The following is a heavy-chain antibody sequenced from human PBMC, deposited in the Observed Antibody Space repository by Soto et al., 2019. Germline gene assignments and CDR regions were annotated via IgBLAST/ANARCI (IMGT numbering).Heavy chain of an antibody. V-gene: IGHV4-59*01. CDR3: ATYYYDSSGWGAFDI. CDR2: IYYSGST. CDR1: GGSISSYY. J-gene: IGHJ3*02. Sequence: NPSETLSLTCTVSGGSISSYYWSWIRQPPGKGLEWIGYIYYSGSTNYNPSLKSRVTISVDTSKNQFSLKLSSVTAADTAVYYCATYYYDSSGWGAFDIWGQGTMVTVSS. D-gene: IGHD3-22*01.